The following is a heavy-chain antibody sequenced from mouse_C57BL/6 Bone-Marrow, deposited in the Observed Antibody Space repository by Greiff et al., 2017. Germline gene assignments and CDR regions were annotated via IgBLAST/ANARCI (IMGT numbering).Heavy chain of an antibody. V-gene: IGHV1-81*01. D-gene: IGHD2-4*01. Sequence: QVQLQQSGAELARPGASVKLSCKASGYTFTSYGISWVKQRTGQGLEWIGEIYPRSGNTYYNEKVKGKATLTADKSSSTAYMELRSLTSEDSAVYFCARDYYDYPFAYWGQGTLVTVSA. CDR3: ARDYYDYPFAY. J-gene: IGHJ3*01. CDR1: GYTFTSYG. CDR2: IYPRSGNT.